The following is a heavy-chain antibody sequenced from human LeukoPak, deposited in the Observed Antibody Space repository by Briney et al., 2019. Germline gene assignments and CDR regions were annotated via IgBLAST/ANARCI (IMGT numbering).Heavy chain of an antibody. D-gene: IGHD3-10*01. CDR2: ISASGGST. J-gene: IGHJ4*02. Sequence: PGGSLRLSCAASGFTFSSYAMSWVRQAPGKGLEWVSGISASGGSTYYADSVKGRFTISRDNSKNTLYLQMNSLRAEDTAVYYCAKALNSDYYGSGSYYIFWYFDYWGQGTLVTVSS. CDR3: AKALNSDYYGSGSYYIFWYFDY. V-gene: IGHV3-23*01. CDR1: GFTFSSYA.